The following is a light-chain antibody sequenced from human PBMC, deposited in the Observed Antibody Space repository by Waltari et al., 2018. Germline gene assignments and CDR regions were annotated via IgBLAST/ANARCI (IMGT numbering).Light chain of an antibody. J-gene: IGLJ2*01. CDR2: DVS. CDR3: SSFTTSSTLL. V-gene: IGLV2-14*03. CDR1: SSDVGASHS. Sequence: QSALTQPASVSASPGESITISCTATSSDVGASHSVSWYQQHPGKAPKFMIYDVSNRPSGFSHRFSGSKSGNTASLTISGLQAEDEAVYYCSSFTTSSTLLFGGGTKLTVL.